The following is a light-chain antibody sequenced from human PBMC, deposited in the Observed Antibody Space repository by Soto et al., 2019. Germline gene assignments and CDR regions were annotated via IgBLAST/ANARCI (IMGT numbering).Light chain of an antibody. CDR2: GAS. J-gene: IGKJ1*01. CDR1: QIISIN. CDR3: QQYNNWPWT. Sequence: EIVMTQSPATLSVSLGERATLSCRASQIISINLAWYQQKPGQAPRLLIYGASTRAAGIPARFSGSGSVTEFTLTISGLQSEDFAVYYCQQYNNWPWTFGQGTKVEIE. V-gene: IGKV3-15*01.